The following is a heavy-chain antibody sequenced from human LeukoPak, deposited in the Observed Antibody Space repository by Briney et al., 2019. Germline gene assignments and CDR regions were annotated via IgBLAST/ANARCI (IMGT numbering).Heavy chain of an antibody. CDR3: ARARGGYSYGYHY. D-gene: IGHD5-18*01. J-gene: IGHJ4*02. CDR2: INHSGST. V-gene: IGHV4-34*01. Sequence: PPETLSLTCAVYGGSFSGYYWSWIRQPPGKGLEWIGEINHSGSTNYNPSLKSRVTISVDTSKNQFSLKLSSVTAADTAVYYCARARGGYSYGYHYWGQGTLVTVSS. CDR1: GGSFSGYY.